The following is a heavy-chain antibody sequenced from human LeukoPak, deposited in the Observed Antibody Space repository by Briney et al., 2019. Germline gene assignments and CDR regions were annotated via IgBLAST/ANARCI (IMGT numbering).Heavy chain of an antibody. D-gene: IGHD1-1*01. CDR3: ARDLGTPGWFDP. Sequence: GASVKVSCKASGGTFSSYAISWVRQAPGQGLEWMGGIIPIFGTTNYAQKFQDRVTITADKSTSTAYMELSRLRSDDTAVYYCARDLGTPGWFDPWGQGTLVTVSS. CDR1: GGTFSSYA. V-gene: IGHV1-69*06. J-gene: IGHJ5*02. CDR2: IIPIFGTT.